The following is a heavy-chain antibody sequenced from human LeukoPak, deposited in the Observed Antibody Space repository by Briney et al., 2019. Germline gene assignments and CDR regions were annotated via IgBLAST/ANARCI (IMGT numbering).Heavy chain of an antibody. J-gene: IGHJ6*02. CDR3: ARGDDILTGSHLSMDV. D-gene: IGHD3-9*01. Sequence: ASVKVSCKASGHTFTSYAMNWVRQAPGQGLEWMGWINTNTGNPTYAQGFTGRFVFSLDTSVSTAYLQISSLKAEDTAVYYCARGDDILTGSHLSMDVWGQGTTVTVSS. CDR2: INTNTGNP. V-gene: IGHV7-4-1*02. CDR1: GHTFTSYA.